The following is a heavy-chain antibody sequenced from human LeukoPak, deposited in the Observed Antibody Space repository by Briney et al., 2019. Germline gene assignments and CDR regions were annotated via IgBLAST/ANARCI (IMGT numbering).Heavy chain of an antibody. J-gene: IGHJ4*02. Sequence: SETLSLTCTVSGGSISSYYWSWIRQPPGKGLEWIGYIYYNGNTNYNPSLKSRVTISVDTPKRQFSLKLSSVIAADTAVYYCARVPIAVAGNPDYWGQGTLVTVSS. CDR1: GGSISSYY. V-gene: IGHV4-59*01. CDR3: ARVPIAVAGNPDY. D-gene: IGHD6-13*01. CDR2: IYYNGNT.